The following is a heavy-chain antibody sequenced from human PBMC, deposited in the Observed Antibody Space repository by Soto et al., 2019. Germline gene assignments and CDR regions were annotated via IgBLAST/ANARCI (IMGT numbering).Heavy chain of an antibody. J-gene: IGHJ4*02. Sequence: EVQLVESGGGLVKPGGSLRLSCAASGFTFSSYSMNWVRQAPGKGLEWVSSISSSSSYIYYADSVKGRFTISRDNAKNSLYLQMNSLGAEETGVYYCARVRSSSGFDYWGQGTLVTVSS. CDR1: GFTFSSYS. CDR3: ARVRSSSGFDY. CDR2: ISSSSSYI. D-gene: IGHD6-6*01. V-gene: IGHV3-21*01.